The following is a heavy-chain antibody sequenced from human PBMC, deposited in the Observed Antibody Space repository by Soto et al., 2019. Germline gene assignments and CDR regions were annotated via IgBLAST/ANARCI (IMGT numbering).Heavy chain of an antibody. CDR1: GGSISSYY. V-gene: IGHV4-59*08. J-gene: IGHJ4*02. Sequence: XTLSLTCTVSGGSISSYYWNWIRQPPGKGLEWIGYIYYSGSTNYNPSLKSRVTISVDTSKSQFSLKLSSVTAADTAVYYCARLSGSGGSFSYYFDYWGQGTLVTVSS. D-gene: IGHD2-15*01. CDR3: ARLSGSGGSFSYYFDY. CDR2: IYYSGST.